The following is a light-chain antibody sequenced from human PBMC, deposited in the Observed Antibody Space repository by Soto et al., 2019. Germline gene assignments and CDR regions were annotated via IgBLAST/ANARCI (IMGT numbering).Light chain of an antibody. Sequence: DIVLTQSPVTLSLSPGERASLSCRASQSVSSGHLSWYQQKPGQAPRLLIYGAASRATGSPDRLSGSGAGAAFTITISRLEPEDFAVYYCQQYGSTPLWTFGQGTKVDIK. CDR1: QSVSSGH. J-gene: IGKJ1*01. V-gene: IGKV3-20*01. CDR3: QQYGSTPLWT. CDR2: GAA.